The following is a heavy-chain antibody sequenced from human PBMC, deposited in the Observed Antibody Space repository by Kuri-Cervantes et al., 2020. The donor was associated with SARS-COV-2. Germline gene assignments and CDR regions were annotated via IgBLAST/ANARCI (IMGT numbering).Heavy chain of an antibody. CDR1: GYTFTSYG. Sequence: ASVKVSCKASGYTFTSYGISWVRQAPGQGLEWMGWISAYNGNTNYAQKLQGRVTMTTDTSTSTAYMEPRSLRSDDTAVYYCARVYCSGGSCYSLDYWGQGTLVTVSS. CDR2: ISAYNGNT. J-gene: IGHJ4*02. D-gene: IGHD2-15*01. CDR3: ARVYCSGGSCYSLDY. V-gene: IGHV1-18*01.